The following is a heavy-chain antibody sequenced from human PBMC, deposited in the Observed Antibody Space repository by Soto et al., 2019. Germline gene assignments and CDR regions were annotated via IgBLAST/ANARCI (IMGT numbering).Heavy chain of an antibody. Sequence: PGESLKISCKSSGYSFTDYWLGWVRQMPGKGLEWMEIIYPGDSDARYSPSFQGQVTISVDTSINTAFLRWNSLTASDTAMYYCARQADYNILTGYFYYFDYWGQGSLVTVS. J-gene: IGHJ4*02. CDR3: ARQADYNILTGYFYYFDY. CDR2: IYPGDSDA. V-gene: IGHV5-51*01. CDR1: GYSFTDYW. D-gene: IGHD3-9*01.